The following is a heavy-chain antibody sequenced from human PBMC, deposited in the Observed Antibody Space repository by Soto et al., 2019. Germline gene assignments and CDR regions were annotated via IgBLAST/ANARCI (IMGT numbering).Heavy chain of an antibody. Sequence: QVQLQQWGAGLLKPSETLSLTCAISGGSLSGSSWNWIRQFPGKGLEWIGEINHRGSINYNPSVRSRVTISVDKTTNQFSLKLRSVTAADTAVYYCAAGGGFINGRMVPFDPWGQGTLVTVSS. J-gene: IGHJ5*02. CDR1: GGSLSGSS. CDR3: AAGGGFINGRMVPFDP. CDR2: INHRGSI. V-gene: IGHV4-34*01. D-gene: IGHD1-20*01.